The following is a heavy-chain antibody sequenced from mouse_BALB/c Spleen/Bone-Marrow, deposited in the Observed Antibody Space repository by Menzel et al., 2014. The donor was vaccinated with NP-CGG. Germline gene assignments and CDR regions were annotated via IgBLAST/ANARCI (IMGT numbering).Heavy chain of an antibody. Sequence: VQLKQSGAELVRSGASVKLSCTASGFNIKNNYRTWVRKRPKRGLEGMGGIDPENGDTEYAPKFQGKATMTADTSSNTAYLQLSSLTSEDTAVYYCNARDYRYEGYAMDYWGQGTSVTVSS. D-gene: IGHD2-14*01. CDR3: NARDYRYEGYAMDY. J-gene: IGHJ4*01. CDR2: IDPENGDT. CDR1: GFNIKNNY. V-gene: IGHV14-4*02.